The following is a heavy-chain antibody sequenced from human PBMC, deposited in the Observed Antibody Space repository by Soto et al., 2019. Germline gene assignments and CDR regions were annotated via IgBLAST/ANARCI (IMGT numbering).Heavy chain of an antibody. CDR3: ARGSGSGRLYYYDGMDV. CDR2: IYHSGST. CDR1: GGTIITSKC. J-gene: IGHJ6*02. D-gene: IGHD3-10*01. V-gene: IGHV4-4*02. Sequence: SETLSLTCAVSGGTIITSKCLSWVRQPSGKGLEWIGEIYHSGSTNYNPSLKSRVTISVDKSKKQFSLKLSSMTAADTAVYYCARGSGSGRLYYYDGMDVWGQGTTVT.